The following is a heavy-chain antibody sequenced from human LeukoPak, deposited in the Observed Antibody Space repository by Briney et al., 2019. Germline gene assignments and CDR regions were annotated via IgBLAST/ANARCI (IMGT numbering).Heavy chain of an antibody. CDR3: TRSPGGEWLDY. CDR2: IKQDGSEK. Sequence: GGSLRLSCAASGFTFSSYGMHWVRQAPGKGLEWVANIKQDGSEKYYVDSVKGRFTISRDNAKNSLYLQMNSLRAEDTAVYYCTRSPGGEWLDYWGQGTLVTVSS. V-gene: IGHV3-7*01. D-gene: IGHD3-16*01. J-gene: IGHJ4*02. CDR1: GFTFSSYG.